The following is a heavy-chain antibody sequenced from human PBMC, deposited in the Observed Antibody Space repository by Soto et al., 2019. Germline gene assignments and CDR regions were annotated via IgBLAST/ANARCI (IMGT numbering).Heavy chain of an antibody. J-gene: IGHJ6*02. CDR2: INPNSGGT. CDR1: GYTFTGYY. V-gene: IGHV1-2*02. Sequence: ASVKVSCKASGYTFTGYYMHWVRQAPGQGLEWMGWINPNSGGTNYAQKFQGRVTMTRGTSISTAYMELSRLRSDDTAVYYCARAGYCSSTSCLSYYYYYGMDVWGQGTTVTVSS. CDR3: ARAGYCSSTSCLSYYYYYGMDV. D-gene: IGHD2-2*01.